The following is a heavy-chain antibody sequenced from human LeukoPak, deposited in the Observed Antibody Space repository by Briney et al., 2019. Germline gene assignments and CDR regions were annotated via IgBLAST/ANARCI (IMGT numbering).Heavy chain of an antibody. Sequence: PGGSLRLSCAASGFTFSSYAMSWVRQAPGKGLEWVSAISGSGGSTYYADSVKGRFTISRDNSENTLYLQMNSLRAEDTAVYYCAKPTAMTVGFDYWGQGTLVTVSS. D-gene: IGHD5-18*01. CDR3: AKPTAMTVGFDY. CDR2: ISGSGGST. V-gene: IGHV3-23*01. CDR1: GFTFSSYA. J-gene: IGHJ4*02.